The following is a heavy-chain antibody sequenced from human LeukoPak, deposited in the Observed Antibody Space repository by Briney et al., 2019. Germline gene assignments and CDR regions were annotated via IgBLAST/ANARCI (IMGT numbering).Heavy chain of an antibody. CDR2: ISSSGSPI. D-gene: IGHD6-25*01. CDR1: EFSFSSYE. Sequence: GGSLRLSCTASEFSFSSYEINWVRQAPGKGLEWVSYISSSGSPIYYADSAKGRFTISRDNAKNSVYLQLNSLRAEDTAVYYCARVSYSGGVYWGQGTLVTVSS. V-gene: IGHV3-48*03. J-gene: IGHJ4*02. CDR3: ARVSYSGGVY.